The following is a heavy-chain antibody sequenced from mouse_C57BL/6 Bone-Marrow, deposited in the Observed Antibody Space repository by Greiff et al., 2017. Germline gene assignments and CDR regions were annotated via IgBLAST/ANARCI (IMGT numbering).Heavy chain of an antibody. CDR3: ARDARRNRYFDV. CDR2: SRNKANDYTT. CDR1: GFTFSDFY. J-gene: IGHJ1*03. V-gene: IGHV7-1*01. Sequence: EVKLVESGGGLVQSGRSLRLSCATSGFTFSDFYMEWVRQAPGKGLEWIAASRNKANDYTTEYSASVKGRFIVSRDTSQSILYLQMNALRAEDTAIYYCARDARRNRYFDVWGTGTTVTVSS.